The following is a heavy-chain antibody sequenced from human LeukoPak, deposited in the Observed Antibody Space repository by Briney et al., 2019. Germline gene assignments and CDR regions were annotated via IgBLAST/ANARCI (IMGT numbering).Heavy chain of an antibody. Sequence: GASVNVSCKASGYTFTDYYIHWVRQVPGQGLEWMGRVNPNSGVTDYAQKFQGRVTMTGDTSISTAYMELSSLTSDDTAVYFCARSRGGSYFIYWGQGTLVTVSS. CDR3: ARSRGGSYFIY. D-gene: IGHD1-26*01. CDR2: VNPNSGVT. CDR1: GYTFTDYY. V-gene: IGHV1-2*06. J-gene: IGHJ4*02.